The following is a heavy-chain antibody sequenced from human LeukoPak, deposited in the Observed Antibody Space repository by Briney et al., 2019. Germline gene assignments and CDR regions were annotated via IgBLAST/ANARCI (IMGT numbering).Heavy chain of an antibody. CDR1: GGSISSYY. V-gene: IGHV4-59*01. J-gene: IGHJ6*02. CDR2: IYYSGST. CDR3: ARGRAGTPLGMDV. D-gene: IGHD6-19*01. Sequence: SETLSLTCTVSGGSISSYYWSWIRQPPGKGLEWIGYIYYSGSTNYNPSLKCRVTISVDTSKNQFSLKLSSVTAADTAVYYCARGRAGTPLGMDVWGQGTTVTVSS.